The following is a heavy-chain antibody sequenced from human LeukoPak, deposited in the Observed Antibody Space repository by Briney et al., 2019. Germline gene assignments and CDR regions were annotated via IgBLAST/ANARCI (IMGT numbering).Heavy chain of an antibody. V-gene: IGHV3-21*01. CDR3: ARDFSGTSLDP. D-gene: IGHD1-7*01. CDR2: ISSRSSHI. Sequence: GRSLRLSCAASGFTFSSYSMNWVRQAPGKGLEWVSSISSRSSHIYYADSLKGRFTISRDNAKSSLYLQMNSLRAEDTAVYYCARDFSGTSLDPWGQGTLVTVSS. J-gene: IGHJ5*02. CDR1: GFTFSSYS.